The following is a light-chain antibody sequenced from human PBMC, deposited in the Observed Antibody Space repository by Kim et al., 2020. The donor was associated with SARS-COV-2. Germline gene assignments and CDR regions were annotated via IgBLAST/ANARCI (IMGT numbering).Light chain of an antibody. CDR1: QTISNH. J-gene: IGKJ2*02. CDR2: DAS. V-gene: IGKV1-39*01. CDR3: QQSHSTPRT. Sequence: DIQMTQSPSSLSASVGDRVTITCRASQTISNHLNWYQQKPGKAPTLLIYDASSLQTGVPSRFSASGSGTDFTLTITSLQPEDFATYYCQQSHSTPRTFGQGTKLEI.